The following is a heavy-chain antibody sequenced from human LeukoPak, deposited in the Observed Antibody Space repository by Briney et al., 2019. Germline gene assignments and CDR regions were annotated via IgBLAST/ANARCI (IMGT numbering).Heavy chain of an antibody. J-gene: IGHJ6*02. CDR3: ARFRPYCSSTSCYGYGMDV. V-gene: IGHV3-7*01. D-gene: IGHD2-2*01. Sequence: GGSLRLSCAASGFTFSSYWMSWVRQAPGKGLEWVANIKQDGSEKYYVDSVKGRFTISRDNAKNSLYLQMNSLRAEDTAVYYCARFRPYCSSTSCYGYGMDVWGQGTTVTVSS. CDR1: GFTFSSYW. CDR2: IKQDGSEK.